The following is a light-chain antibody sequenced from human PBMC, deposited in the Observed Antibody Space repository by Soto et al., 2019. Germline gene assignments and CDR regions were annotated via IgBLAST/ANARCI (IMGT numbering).Light chain of an antibody. J-gene: IGLJ1*01. CDR3: CSYAGSSTYYD. CDR2: EGS. V-gene: IGLV2-23*01. Sequence: QSALTQPASVSGSPGQSITISCTGTSSDVGSYNLVSWYQQHPGKAPKLMIYEGSKRPSGVSNRFSGSKSGNTASLTISGLQAEDEGADSCCSYAGSSTYYDVGTGTKVTV. CDR1: SSDVGSYNL.